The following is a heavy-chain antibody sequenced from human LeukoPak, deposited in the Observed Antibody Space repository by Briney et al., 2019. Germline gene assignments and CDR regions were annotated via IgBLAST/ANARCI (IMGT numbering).Heavy chain of an antibody. Sequence: ASVKVSCKVSGYTLTELSMHWVRQAPGKGLEWMGGFDPEDGETIYAQKFQGRVTKTEDTSTDTAYMELSSLRYEDTAVYYCAREGVGRAEGPFDYWGQGTLVTVSS. CDR2: FDPEDGET. CDR3: AREGVGRAEGPFDY. J-gene: IGHJ4*02. CDR1: GYTLTELS. V-gene: IGHV1-24*01. D-gene: IGHD1-26*01.